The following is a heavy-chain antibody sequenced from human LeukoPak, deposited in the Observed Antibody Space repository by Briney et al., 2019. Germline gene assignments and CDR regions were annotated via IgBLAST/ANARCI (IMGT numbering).Heavy chain of an antibody. CDR2: MNPNSGNT. CDR3: ARVWRVGERAKDSSGYLDI. V-gene: IGHV1-8*03. Sequence: ASVKVSCKASGYTFTSYDINWVRQATGQGLEWVGWMNPNSGNTGYAQKFQGRVTITRNTSISTAYMELSSLRSEDTAVYYCARVWRVGERAKDSSGYLDIWGQGTMVTVSS. J-gene: IGHJ3*02. CDR1: GYTFTSYD. D-gene: IGHD3-22*01.